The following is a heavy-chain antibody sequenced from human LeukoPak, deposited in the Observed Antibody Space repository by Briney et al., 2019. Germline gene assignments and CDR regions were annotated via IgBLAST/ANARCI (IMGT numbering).Heavy chain of an antibody. CDR1: GGTFSSYA. CDR3: ARVGYCSGGSCPVPTENYYYYYGMDV. D-gene: IGHD2-15*01. Sequence: SVKVSCKASGGTFSSYAISWVRQAPGQGLEWMGRIIPIFGIVNYAQKFQGRVTITADKSTSTAYMELSSLRSEDTAVYYCARVGYCSGGSCPVPTENYYYYYGMDVWGQGTTVTVSS. J-gene: IGHJ6*02. CDR2: IIPIFGIV. V-gene: IGHV1-69*04.